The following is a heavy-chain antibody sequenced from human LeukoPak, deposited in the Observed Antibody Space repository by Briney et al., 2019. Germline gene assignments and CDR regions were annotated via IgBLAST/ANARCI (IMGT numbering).Heavy chain of an antibody. Sequence: ASVKVSCKASGYTFTSYGISWVRQAPGQGLEWMGWISAYNGNTNYAQKLQGRVTMTTDTSTSTAYMELRSLRSDDTAVYYCARSGSRAYYYYYYMDVWGKGTTVTISS. CDR3: ARSGSRAYYYYYYMDV. CDR2: ISAYNGNT. D-gene: IGHD2-2*01. CDR1: GYTFTSYG. V-gene: IGHV1-18*01. J-gene: IGHJ6*03.